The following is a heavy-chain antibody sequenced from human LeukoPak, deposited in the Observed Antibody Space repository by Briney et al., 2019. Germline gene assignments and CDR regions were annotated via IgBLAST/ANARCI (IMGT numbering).Heavy chain of an antibody. CDR2: VSWNSGSI. Sequence: PGRSLRLSCAASGFTFDDYAMHWVRQAPGKGLEWVSGVSWNSGSIGYADSVKGRFTISRDNAKNSLYLQMNSLRAEDTAVYYCASGNSFDYWGQGTLVTVSS. V-gene: IGHV3-9*01. CDR1: GFTFDDYA. CDR3: ASGNSFDY. D-gene: IGHD1-26*01. J-gene: IGHJ4*02.